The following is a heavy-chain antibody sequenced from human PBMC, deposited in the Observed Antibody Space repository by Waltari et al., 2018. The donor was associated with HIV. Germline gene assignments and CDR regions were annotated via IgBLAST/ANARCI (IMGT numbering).Heavy chain of an antibody. J-gene: IGHJ4*02. Sequence: QVQLVQSGATMKKPGASVKVFCKNSGYTFTDYDVNWVRQATGQGVEWLGWMNSDSGNTGYAEKFKDRVNMTRETSTRILYMELTGLSHQDAAVYYCVLSRRGAVLGDHWGEGTRVTVSS. D-gene: IGHD3-16*01. CDR2: MNSDSGNT. CDR3: VLSRRGAVLGDH. CDR1: GYTFTDYD. V-gene: IGHV1-8*01.